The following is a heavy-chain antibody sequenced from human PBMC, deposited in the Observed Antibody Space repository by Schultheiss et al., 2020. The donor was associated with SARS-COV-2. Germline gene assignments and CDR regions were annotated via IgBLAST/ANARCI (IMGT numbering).Heavy chain of an antibody. Sequence: GGSLRLSCAASGFTFSSYAMSWVRQAPGKGLQWVAVISYEGSSKHYADSVKGRFTISRDNSKNTLYLQMNSLRPEDTAVYYCAREDVEDSSAYHPNYWGQGTLVTVSS. CDR1: GFTFSSYA. CDR3: AREDVEDSSAYHPNY. J-gene: IGHJ4*02. D-gene: IGHD3-22*01. V-gene: IGHV3-30*04. CDR2: ISYEGSSK.